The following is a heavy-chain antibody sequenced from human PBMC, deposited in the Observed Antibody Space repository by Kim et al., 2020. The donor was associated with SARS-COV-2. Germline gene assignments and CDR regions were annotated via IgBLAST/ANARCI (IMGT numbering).Heavy chain of an antibody. CDR1: GFTFSDNY. J-gene: IGHJ4*02. CDR2: ISGSGTSI. Sequence: GGSLRLSCAASGFTFSDNYMTWIRQAPGKGLEWVSLISGSGTSIYYADSVKGRFTILRDNAKNSVYLHMDSLRAEDTAVYYCARVGRYGSSWFSPFDSWGQGSLVTVSS. D-gene: IGHD6-13*01. CDR3: ARVGRYGSSWFSPFDS. V-gene: IGHV3-11*01.